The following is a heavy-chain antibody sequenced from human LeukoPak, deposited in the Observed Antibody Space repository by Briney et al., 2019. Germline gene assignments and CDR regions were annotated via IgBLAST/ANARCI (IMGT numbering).Heavy chain of an antibody. Sequence: SETLSLTCTVSGGSISSYYWSWIRQPPGKGLEWIGYINYSGSTSYNPSLKSRVTTSLDTSKNQFSLKLSSVTAADTAVYYCARSPPLYGDYAQYYFDYWGQGTLVTVSS. J-gene: IGHJ4*02. V-gene: IGHV4-59*08. D-gene: IGHD4-17*01. CDR2: INYSGST. CDR3: ARSPPLYGDYAQYYFDY. CDR1: GGSISSYY.